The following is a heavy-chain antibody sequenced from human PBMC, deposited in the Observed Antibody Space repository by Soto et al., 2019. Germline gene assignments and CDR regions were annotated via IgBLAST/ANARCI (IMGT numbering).Heavy chain of an antibody. V-gene: IGHV1-3*01. CDR3: ARDVRYNWNSWGFDP. J-gene: IGHJ5*02. D-gene: IGHD1-7*01. CDR1: GYPSTSYA. Sequence: GASVKVSCKASGYPSTSYAMHWVRQAPGQRLEWMGWINAGNGYTKYSQKFQGRVTITRDTSASTAYMELSSLRSEDTAVYYCARDVRYNWNSWGFDPWGQGTLVTVSS. CDR2: INAGNGYT.